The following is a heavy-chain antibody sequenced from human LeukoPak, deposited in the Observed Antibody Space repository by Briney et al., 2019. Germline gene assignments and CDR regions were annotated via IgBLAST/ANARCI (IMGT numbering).Heavy chain of an antibody. Sequence: SETLSLTCTVSGGSISSGGYYWSWIRQHPGKGLEWIGYIYYSGSTHYNPSLKSRVTISVGTSKNQFSLKLSSVTAADTAVYYCARVIKRTTLIYYYYMDVWGKGTTVTVSS. J-gene: IGHJ6*03. V-gene: IGHV4-31*03. CDR2: IYYSGST. D-gene: IGHD1-14*01. CDR3: ARVIKRTTLIYYYYMDV. CDR1: GGSISSGGYY.